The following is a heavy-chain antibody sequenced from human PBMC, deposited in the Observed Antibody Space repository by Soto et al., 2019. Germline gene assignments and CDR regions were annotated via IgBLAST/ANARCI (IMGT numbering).Heavy chain of an antibody. D-gene: IGHD1-26*01. CDR1: GGSFSSYI. Sequence: PSETLSLTCTVSGGSFSSYIWTWIRQTPGKGLQWIGQINHSGSSIYNPSLKNRVTISTMSNNKFSLELSSVTAADTAVYYCTRGLFSGSSYSGSWYYFDSWGQGTMVTVS. CDR3: TRGLFSGSSYSGSWYYFDS. CDR2: INHSGSS. V-gene: IGHV4-34*01. J-gene: IGHJ4*02.